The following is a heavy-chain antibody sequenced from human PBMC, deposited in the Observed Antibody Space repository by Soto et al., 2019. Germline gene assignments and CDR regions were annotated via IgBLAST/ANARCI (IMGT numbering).Heavy chain of an antibody. Sequence: QAQLVQSGTEVEKPGASVKVSCKASGYTFTSYAISWVRQAPGQGLEWMGWISANNGNTNYAQKLQGRVTMTADISTSTAYMELRSLRSDDTDVYYCARGWGGIVVAGTKLDYWGQGTLVTVSS. D-gene: IGHD6-19*01. V-gene: IGHV1-18*01. J-gene: IGHJ4*02. CDR3: ARGWGGIVVAGTKLDY. CDR2: ISANNGNT. CDR1: GYTFTSYA.